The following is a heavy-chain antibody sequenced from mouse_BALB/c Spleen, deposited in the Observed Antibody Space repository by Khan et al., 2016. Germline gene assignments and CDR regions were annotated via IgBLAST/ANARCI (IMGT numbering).Heavy chain of an antibody. D-gene: IGHD2-3*01. J-gene: IGHJ1*01. Sequence: QVQLKQSGPGLVAPSQSLSITCTVSGFSLTSYGVHWVRQPPGKGLEWLVVIWSDGSTTYNSALKSRLSISKDNSKSQVFLKMNSLQTDDTAMYYCARSDGYYWYFDVWGAGTTVTVSS. CDR1: GFSLTSYG. CDR3: ARSDGYYWYFDV. V-gene: IGHV2-6*02. CDR2: IWSDGST.